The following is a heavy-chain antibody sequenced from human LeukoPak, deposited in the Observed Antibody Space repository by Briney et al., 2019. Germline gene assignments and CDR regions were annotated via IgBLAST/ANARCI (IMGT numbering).Heavy chain of an antibody. CDR3: ARRCCMSSGWYQGDYYYYYMDV. CDR1: GGSISSSSYY. Sequence: SETLSLTCTVSGGSISSSSYYWGWIRQPPGKGLEWIGSIYYSGSTNYSPSLKSRVTISVDTSKNQFSLKLSSVTAADTAVYYCARRCCMSSGWYQGDYYYYYMDVWGKGTTVTISS. V-gene: IGHV4-39*07. D-gene: IGHD6-19*01. J-gene: IGHJ6*03. CDR2: IYYSGST.